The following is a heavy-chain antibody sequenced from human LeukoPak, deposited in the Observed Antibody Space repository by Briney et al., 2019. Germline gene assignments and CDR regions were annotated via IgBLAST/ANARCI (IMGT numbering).Heavy chain of an antibody. D-gene: IGHD3-16*01. J-gene: IGHJ6*02. V-gene: IGHV3-7*01. Sequence: PGGSLRLSCAASGFTFSKSLMSWVRQAPGKGLEWVANMNEDGSERDYVDSVKGRFTISRDNARKSLYLQMSSLRAEDTAVYYCATYTHWVAGDVWGRGTTVTVSS. CDR3: ATYTHWVAGDV. CDR2: MNEDGSER. CDR1: GFTFSKSL.